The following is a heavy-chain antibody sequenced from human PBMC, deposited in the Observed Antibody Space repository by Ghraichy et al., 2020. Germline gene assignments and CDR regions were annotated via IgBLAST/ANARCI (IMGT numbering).Heavy chain of an antibody. V-gene: IGHV1-69*04. CDR1: GGTFSSYT. D-gene: IGHD1-1*01. CDR2: IIPILGIA. Sequence: SVKVSCKASGGTFSSYTISWVRQAPGQGLEWMGRIIPILGIANYAQKFQGRVTITADKSTSTAYMELSSLRSEDTAVYYCARDPSRYNWNDNDNWFDPWGQGTLVTVSS. J-gene: IGHJ5*02. CDR3: ARDPSRYNWNDNDNWFDP.